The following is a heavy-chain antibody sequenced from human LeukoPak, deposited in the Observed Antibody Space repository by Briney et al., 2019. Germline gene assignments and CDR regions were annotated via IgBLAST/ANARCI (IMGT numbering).Heavy chain of an antibody. CDR3: ARGVRGIYDSSGYYLDY. V-gene: IGHV3-33*01. CDR1: GFTFSSHG. Sequence: HAGGSLRLSCAASGFTFSSHGMHWVRQAPGKGLEWVAVIWYDGSNKYYADSVKGRFTISRDNSKNTLYLQLNSLRAEDTAVYYCARGVRGIYDSSGYYLDYWGQGTLVTVSS. CDR2: IWYDGSNK. D-gene: IGHD3-22*01. J-gene: IGHJ4*02.